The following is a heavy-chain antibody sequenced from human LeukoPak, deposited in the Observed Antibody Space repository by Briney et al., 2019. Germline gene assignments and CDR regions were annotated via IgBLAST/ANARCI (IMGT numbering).Heavy chain of an antibody. J-gene: IGHJ4*02. Sequence: GGSLRLSCTASGFTLGGHDMHWVRQTTREGLEWVAAVSSGHHAFYGGSVKGRFIVSREDGKNSLYLQMNSLRAGDTAVYYCVREARGYHYTYFDYWGQGSLVTVSS. D-gene: IGHD5-18*01. V-gene: IGHV3-13*01. CDR2: VSSGHHA. CDR1: GFTLGGHD. CDR3: VREARGYHYTYFDY.